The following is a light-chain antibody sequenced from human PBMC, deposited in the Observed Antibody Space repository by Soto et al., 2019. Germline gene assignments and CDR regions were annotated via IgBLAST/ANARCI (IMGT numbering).Light chain of an antibody. V-gene: IGKV2-28*01. CDR3: MQALQTPFT. Sequence: IVMTQSPLSLPVTPGEPASISCRSSQSLLHTNAYNYLDWYLQKPGQSPQLLIYLGSNRASGVPDRFSGSGSGTEFTLKISRVEADDVGVYYCMQALQTPFTFGPRTKVDIK. CDR1: QSLLHTNAYNY. J-gene: IGKJ3*01. CDR2: LGS.